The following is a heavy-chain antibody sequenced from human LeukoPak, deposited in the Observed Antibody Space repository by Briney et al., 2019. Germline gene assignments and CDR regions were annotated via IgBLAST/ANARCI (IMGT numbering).Heavy chain of an antibody. Sequence: PGGSLRLSCAASGFTFSSYWMHWVRQAPGKGLVWVSRINSDGSTTSYADSVKGRFTISRDSAKNTLYLQMNSLRAEDTAVYYCASIMNYHHDYWGQGTMVTVSS. V-gene: IGHV3-74*01. CDR1: GFTFSSYW. D-gene: IGHD1-7*01. CDR3: ASIMNYHHDY. J-gene: IGHJ4*02. CDR2: INSDGSTT.